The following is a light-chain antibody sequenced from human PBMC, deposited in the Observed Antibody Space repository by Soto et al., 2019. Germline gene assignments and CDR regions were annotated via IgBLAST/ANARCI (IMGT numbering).Light chain of an antibody. CDR1: TSNIESHP. J-gene: IGLJ1*01. CDR2: TNN. CDR3: ATWDDSRHGV. Sequence: QAVVTQPRSASGTPGQRIIISCSGSTSNIESHPVNWFQQVPGAAPKLLIKTNNQRPSGVPDRFSGSKSGASASLAISGLQSEDEATYYCATWDDSRHGVFGSGTKVTVL. V-gene: IGLV1-44*01.